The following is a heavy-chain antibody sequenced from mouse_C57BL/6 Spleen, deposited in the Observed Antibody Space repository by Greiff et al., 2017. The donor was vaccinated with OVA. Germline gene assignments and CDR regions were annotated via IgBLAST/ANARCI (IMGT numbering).Heavy chain of an antibody. D-gene: IGHD2-10*01. CDR1: GFTITDYY. CDR2: IDPEDGDN. Sequence: VQLQQSGAELVRPGASVKLSCTASGFTITDYYMHWVKQRPEQGLEWIGRIDPEDGDNEYAPKFQGKAIMTADTSSNTAYLQLSSLTSEDTAVYYCTSYYGPWLAYWGQGTLVTVSA. J-gene: IGHJ3*01. CDR3: TSYYGPWLAY. V-gene: IGHV14-1*01.